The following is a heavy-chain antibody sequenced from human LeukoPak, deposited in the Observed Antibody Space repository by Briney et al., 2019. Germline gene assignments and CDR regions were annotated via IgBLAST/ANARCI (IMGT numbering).Heavy chain of an antibody. D-gene: IGHD3-10*01. CDR3: TTGPYDYGSGTYYH. Sequence: GRSLRLSCAASGFTFSSYAMHWVRQAPGKGLEWVAVISYDGSNKYYADSVKGRFTISRDNSKNTLYLQMNSLKTEDTAVYYCTTGPYDYGSGTYYHWGQGTLVTVSS. V-gene: IGHV3-30-3*01. CDR1: GFTFSSYA. CDR2: ISYDGSNK. J-gene: IGHJ4*02.